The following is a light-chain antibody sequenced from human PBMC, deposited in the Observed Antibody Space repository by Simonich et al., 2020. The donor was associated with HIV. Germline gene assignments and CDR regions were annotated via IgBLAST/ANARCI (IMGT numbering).Light chain of an antibody. V-gene: IGKV1-33*01. J-gene: IGKJ2*01. CDR3: QQYDELPYT. CDR2: DAS. Sequence: DIQMTQSPSSLSASVGDRVTITCRASQSISRYLNWYQQKPGKAPKLLIYDASNLETGVPARFSGSGSGSDFTFTISSLQPADIATYYCQQYDELPYTFGQGTKLEIK. CDR1: QSISRY.